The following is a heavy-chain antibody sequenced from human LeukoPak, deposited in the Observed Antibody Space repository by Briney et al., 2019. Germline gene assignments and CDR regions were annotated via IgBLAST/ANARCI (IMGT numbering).Heavy chain of an antibody. CDR2: IYYSGST. Sequence: SETLSLTCIVSGGSISSYYWSWIRQPPGKGLEWIGYIYYSGSTNYNPSLKSRVTISVDTSKNQFSLKLSSVTAADTAVYYCARDGSVGAFDIWGQGTMVTVSS. D-gene: IGHD1-26*01. CDR3: ARDGSVGAFDI. V-gene: IGHV4-59*01. J-gene: IGHJ3*02. CDR1: GGSISSYY.